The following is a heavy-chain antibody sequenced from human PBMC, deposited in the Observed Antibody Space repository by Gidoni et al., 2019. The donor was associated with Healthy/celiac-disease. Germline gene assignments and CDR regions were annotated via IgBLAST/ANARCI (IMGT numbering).Heavy chain of an antibody. CDR2: INPNSGGT. V-gene: IGHV1-2*04. CDR3: ARDHSPVSFYYYYYGMDV. D-gene: IGHD3-16*02. CDR1: GYTFTGYY. Sequence: QVQLVQSGAEVKKPGASVKVSCKASGYTFTGYYMHWVRQAPGQGLEWMGWINPNSGGTNYAQKFQGWVTMTRDTSISTAYMELSRLRSDDTAVYYCARDHSPVSFYYYYYGMDVWGQGTTVTVSS. J-gene: IGHJ6*02.